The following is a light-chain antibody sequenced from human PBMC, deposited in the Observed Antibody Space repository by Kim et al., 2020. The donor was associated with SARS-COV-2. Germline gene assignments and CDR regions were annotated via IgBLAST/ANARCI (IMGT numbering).Light chain of an antibody. Sequence: SSELTQDPAVSVALGQTVRITCQGDSLRSYYASWYQQKPGQAPVLVIYGKNNRPSGIPDRFSGSSSGNTASLTITGAQAEDEADYYCNSRVSSAYVFGTGTKVTVL. CDR2: GKN. CDR3: NSRVSSAYV. J-gene: IGLJ1*01. V-gene: IGLV3-19*01. CDR1: SLRSYY.